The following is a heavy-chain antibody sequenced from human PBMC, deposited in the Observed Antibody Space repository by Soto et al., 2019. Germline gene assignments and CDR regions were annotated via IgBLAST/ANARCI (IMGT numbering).Heavy chain of an antibody. CDR1: GFTFSSYG. CDR3: ARDMNYYDSSGYLWTNNFDY. V-gene: IGHV3-33*01. D-gene: IGHD3-22*01. Sequence: GGSLRLSCAASGFTFSSYGMHWVRQAPGKGLEWVAVIWYDGSNKYYADSVRGRFTISRDNSKNTLYLQMNSLRAEDTAVYYCARDMNYYDSSGYLWTNNFDYWGQGTLVTVSS. CDR2: IWYDGSNK. J-gene: IGHJ4*02.